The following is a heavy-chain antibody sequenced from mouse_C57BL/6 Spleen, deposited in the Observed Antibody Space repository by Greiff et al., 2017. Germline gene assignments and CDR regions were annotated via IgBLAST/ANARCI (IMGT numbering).Heavy chain of an antibody. V-gene: IGHV1-69*01. CDR3: ARGGYYGSSSYWYFDV. J-gene: IGHJ1*03. CDR2: IDPSDSYT. Sequence: QVQLKQPGAELVMPGASVKLSCKASGYTFTSYWMHWVKQRPGQGLEWIGEIDPSDSYTNYNQKFKGKSPLTVDKSSSTAYMQLSRLTSEDSAVYYGARGGYYGSSSYWYFDVWGTGTTVTVSS. CDR1: GYTFTSYW. D-gene: IGHD1-1*01.